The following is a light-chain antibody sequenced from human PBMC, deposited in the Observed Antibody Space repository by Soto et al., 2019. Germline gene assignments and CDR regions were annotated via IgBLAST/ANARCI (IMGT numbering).Light chain of an antibody. CDR2: DAI. CDR1: QNIHNH. J-gene: IGKJ5*01. Sequence: EKLRSQSPATLSVSPGERVTLSCRASQNIHNHMSWFLQKPGQTPRLLIYDAIIRAADVPARFSGSGTGTKFTLSISSLQPEDFAVYSCQQYNNWPITFGQGTRLEIK. V-gene: IGKV3-15*01. CDR3: QQYNNWPIT.